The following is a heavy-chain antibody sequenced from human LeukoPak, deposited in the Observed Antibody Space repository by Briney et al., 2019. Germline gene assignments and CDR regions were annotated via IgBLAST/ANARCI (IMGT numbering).Heavy chain of an antibody. CDR3: ARHFLAAAGPYGYYYFDY. CDR2: IYYSGST. D-gene: IGHD6-13*01. V-gene: IGHV4-59*08. CDR1: GGSISSYY. Sequence: SETLSLTCTVSGGSISSYYWSWIRQPPGKGLEGRGYIYYSGSTNYNPSLKSRVTISVDTSKNQFSLKLSSVTAADTAVYYCARHFLAAAGPYGYYYFDYWGQGTLVTVSS. J-gene: IGHJ4*02.